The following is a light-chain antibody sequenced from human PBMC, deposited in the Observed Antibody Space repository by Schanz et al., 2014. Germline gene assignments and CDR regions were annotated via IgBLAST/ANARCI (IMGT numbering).Light chain of an antibody. Sequence: LVLTQSPSASASLGASVKLTCTLSSGHSNYAIAWHQQQPEKGPRYLMRLNNDGSHSKGDGIPDRFSGSSSGAERYLTISSRQSEDEADYYSQTGGTAMVIFGGGTKLTV. CDR3: QTGGTAMVI. V-gene: IGLV4-69*01. J-gene: IGLJ2*01. CDR2: LNNDGSH. CDR1: SGHSNYA.